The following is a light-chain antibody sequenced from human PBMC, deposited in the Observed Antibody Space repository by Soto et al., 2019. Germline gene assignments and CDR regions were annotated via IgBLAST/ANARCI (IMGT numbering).Light chain of an antibody. V-gene: IGKV3-20*01. CDR1: QSISRY. J-gene: IGKJ1*01. CDR2: GAS. CDR3: QQYGSSGT. Sequence: IALTQSPGTLSLSPGERTTLSCRASQSISRYLAWYQQKPGQGPRLLIYGASSRATGTPDRFSGSGSGTDFTLTISRLEPEDFAVYYCQQYGSSGTFGQGTKVDI.